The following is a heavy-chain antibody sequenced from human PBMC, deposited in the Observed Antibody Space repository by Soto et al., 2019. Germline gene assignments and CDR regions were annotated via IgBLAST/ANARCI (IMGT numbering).Heavy chain of an antibody. CDR3: ARDSFPPDWNDRSYGMDV. CDR2: MSYDGGHK. D-gene: IGHD1-1*01. CDR1: GFTFRGHT. V-gene: IGHV3-30-3*01. Sequence: GGSLRLSCAASGFTFRGHTLHWVRQSPGKGLEWVSFMSYDGGHKYYADFVKGRFTISRDNSNNTLYLQMNSLRPEDTAVYYCARDSFPPDWNDRSYGMDVWGQGTTVTVSS. J-gene: IGHJ6*02.